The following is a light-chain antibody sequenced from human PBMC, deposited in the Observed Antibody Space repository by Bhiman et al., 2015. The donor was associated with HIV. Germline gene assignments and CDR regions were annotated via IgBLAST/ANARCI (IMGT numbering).Light chain of an antibody. V-gene: IGLV1-44*01. CDR3: AVMGXRGLNGVV. CDR1: SSNIGSNA. CDR2: TNN. Sequence: QTVVTQPPSASGTPGQRVTISCSGSSSNIGSNAVNWYQQLPGTAPKLLIYTNNQRPSGVPDRFSGSKSGTSASLAISGLQAEDEADYYCAVMGXRGLNGVVFGGGTKLTVL. J-gene: IGLJ2*01.